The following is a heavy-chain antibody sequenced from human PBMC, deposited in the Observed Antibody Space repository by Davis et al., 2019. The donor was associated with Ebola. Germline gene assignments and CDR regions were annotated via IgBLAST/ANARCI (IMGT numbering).Heavy chain of an antibody. V-gene: IGHV1-3*01. CDR1: GYTFTSYA. J-gene: IGHJ5*02. CDR3: ARDRLLLWFGELLSERSNWFDP. Sequence: ASVKVSCKASGYTFTSYAMHWVRQAPGQRLEWMGWINAGNGNTKYSQKFQGRVTITRDTSASTAYMELSSLRSEDTAVYYCARDRLLLWFGELLSERSNWFDPWGQGTLVTVSS. CDR2: INAGNGNT. D-gene: IGHD3-10*01.